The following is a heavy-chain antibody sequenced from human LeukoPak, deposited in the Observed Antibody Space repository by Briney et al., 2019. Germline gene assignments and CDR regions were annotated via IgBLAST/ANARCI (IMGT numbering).Heavy chain of an antibody. CDR2: ISSSSGII. Sequence: GGSLRLSCAASGFTFSGFSMNWVRQAPGKGLEWVSYISSSSGIIYYSDSVKGRFTISRDNAKNSLYLQMNRLRAEDTAVYYCARDQFNYWGQGILVSVSS. V-gene: IGHV3-48*01. J-gene: IGHJ4*02. CDR1: GFTFSGFS. CDR3: ARDQFNY.